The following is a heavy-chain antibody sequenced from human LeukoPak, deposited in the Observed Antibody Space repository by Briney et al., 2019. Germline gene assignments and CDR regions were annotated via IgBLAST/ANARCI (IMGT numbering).Heavy chain of an antibody. CDR3: ARQGELVPDAFDI. J-gene: IGHJ3*02. Sequence: GGSLKISCKGSGYRFSRNWIGWVRQMPGKGLEWMGIIYPGDSDTRYSPSFQGQVTISVDKSISTAYLQWSSLKASDTAIYYCARQGELVPDAFDIWGQGTVVTVSS. CDR1: GYRFSRNW. V-gene: IGHV5-51*01. D-gene: IGHD6-13*01. CDR2: IYPGDSDT.